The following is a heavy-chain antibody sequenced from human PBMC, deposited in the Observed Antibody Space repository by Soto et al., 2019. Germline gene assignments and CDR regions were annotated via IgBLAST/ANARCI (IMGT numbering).Heavy chain of an antibody. Sequence: QVQLVESGGGVVQPGRSLRLSCAVSGFTFSSYGMHWVRQAPDKGLEWVAVISYDGSNKYYADSVKGRFTISRDNSKNTLYLQMNSLRTEDTGVYYCAKDLVSYGDHVAPFDPMDVWGQGTTVTVSS. CDR1: GFTFSSYG. V-gene: IGHV3-30*18. CDR2: ISYDGSNK. J-gene: IGHJ6*02. D-gene: IGHD4-17*01. CDR3: AKDLVSYGDHVAPFDPMDV.